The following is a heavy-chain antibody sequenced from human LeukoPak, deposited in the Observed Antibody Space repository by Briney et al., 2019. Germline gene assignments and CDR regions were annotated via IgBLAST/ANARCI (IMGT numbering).Heavy chain of an antibody. Sequence: PGGSLRLSCAASGFTFSSYAVHWVRQAPGKGLEWVAVISYDGSNKYYADSVKGRFTISRDNSKNTLYLQMNSESAEDTAVYHSARDCVEGTATVTGFYTWGQGTLCTVSS. J-gene: IGHJ4*02. V-gene: IGHV3-30*04. D-gene: IGHD5-18*01. CDR2: ISYDGSNK. CDR3: ARDCVEGTATVTGFYT. CDR1: GFTFSSYA.